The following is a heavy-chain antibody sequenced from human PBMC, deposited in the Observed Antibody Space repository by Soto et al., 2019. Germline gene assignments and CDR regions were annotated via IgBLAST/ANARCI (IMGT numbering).Heavy chain of an antibody. CDR1: GFSVSTGGVG. CDR3: THKGGRGAGMDV. D-gene: IGHD2-15*01. J-gene: IGHJ6*02. CDR2: MYWDDDK. V-gene: IGHV2-5*02. Sequence: HITLKESGPTLVKPTQTLTLTCTFSGFSVSTGGVGVAWIRQPPGKALEWLALMYWDDDKRSSPFLQSRVTITKDTSKNQVVLTMTNMDPVDTATYYCTHKGGRGAGMDVWGQGTTVTVSS.